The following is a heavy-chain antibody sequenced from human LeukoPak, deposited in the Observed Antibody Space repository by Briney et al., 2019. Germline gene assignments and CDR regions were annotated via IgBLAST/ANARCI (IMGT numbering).Heavy chain of an antibody. Sequence: SSETLSLTCAVSGGSISSGGYSWSWIRQPPGKGLEWIGYIYHSGSTYYNPSLKSRVTISVDRSKNQFSLKLSSVTAADTAVYYCARGDYYDSSGPSVDVWGQGTTVTVSS. CDR3: ARGDYYDSSGPSVDV. J-gene: IGHJ6*02. CDR2: IYHSGST. V-gene: IGHV4-30-2*01. D-gene: IGHD3-22*01. CDR1: GGSISSGGYS.